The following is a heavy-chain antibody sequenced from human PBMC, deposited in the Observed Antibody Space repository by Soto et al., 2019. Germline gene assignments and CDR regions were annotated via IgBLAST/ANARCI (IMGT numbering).Heavy chain of an antibody. CDR2: TYYRVTWSN. D-gene: IGHD5-12*01. V-gene: IGHV6-1*01. CDR3: ARESRLLVAAPNWYFDL. J-gene: IGHJ2*01. Sequence: PSQTLSLTCAISGDSVSSHSGAWNWLRQSPSRGLEWLGRTYYRVTWSNDYAASVKSRIIINPDTSKNQFSLQLNSVTPEDTAVYYCARESRLLVAAPNWYFDLWGRGTLVTVSS. CDR1: GDSVSSHSGA.